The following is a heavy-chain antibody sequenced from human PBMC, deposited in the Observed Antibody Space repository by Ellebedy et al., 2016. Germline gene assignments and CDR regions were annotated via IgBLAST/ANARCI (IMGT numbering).Heavy chain of an antibody. J-gene: IGHJ5*02. CDR2: IYYSGST. Sequence: SETLSLTCTVSGGSISSGDYYWSWIRQPPGKGLEWIGYIYYSGSTYYNPSLKSRVTISVDTSKNQFSLKLSSVTAADTAVYYCAGASDTAMVFFDPWGQGTLVTVSS. V-gene: IGHV4-30-4*01. CDR1: GGSISSGDYY. CDR3: AGASDTAMVFFDP. D-gene: IGHD5-18*01.